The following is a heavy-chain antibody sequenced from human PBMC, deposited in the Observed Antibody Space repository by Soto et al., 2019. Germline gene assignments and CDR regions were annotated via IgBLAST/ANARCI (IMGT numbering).Heavy chain of an antibody. CDR1: GFTFSSYA. J-gene: IGHJ4*02. D-gene: IGHD1-7*01. CDR3: AAKLELRGYYFDY. V-gene: IGHV3-23*01. Sequence: PGGSLRLSCAASGFTFSSYAMSWVRQAPGRGLEWVSAISGSGGSTYYADSVKGRFTISRDNSKNTLYLQMNSLRAEDTAVYYCAAKLELRGYYFDYWGQGTLVTVPQ. CDR2: ISGSGGST.